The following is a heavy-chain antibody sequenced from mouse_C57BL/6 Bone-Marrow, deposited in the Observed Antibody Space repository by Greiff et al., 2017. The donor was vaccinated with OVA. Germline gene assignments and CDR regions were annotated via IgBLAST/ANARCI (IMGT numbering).Heavy chain of an antibody. CDR3: AISLYYYGSKGY. CDR1: GYTFTSYW. J-gene: IGHJ2*01. CDR2: IDPSDSYT. Sequence: QVQLQQSGAELVKPGASVKLSCKASGYTFTSYWMQWVKQRPGQGLEWIGEIDPSDSYTNYNQKFKGKATLTVDTSSSTAYMQLISLTSEDSAVYYCAISLYYYGSKGYWGQGTTLTVSS. D-gene: IGHD1-1*01. V-gene: IGHV1-50*01.